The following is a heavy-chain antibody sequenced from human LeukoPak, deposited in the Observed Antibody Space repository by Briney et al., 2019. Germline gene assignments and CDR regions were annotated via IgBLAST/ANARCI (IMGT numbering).Heavy chain of an antibody. V-gene: IGHV1-46*01. Sequence: ASVKVSCKASGYTFASYYMHWVRQAPGQELEWKGIINPSGGSTSYAQKFQGRVTMTRDTSTSTVYMELSSLRSEDTAVYYCARDYKDYGDYYFDYWGQGTLVTVSS. D-gene: IGHD4-17*01. CDR3: ARDYKDYGDYYFDY. CDR1: GYTFASYY. J-gene: IGHJ4*02. CDR2: INPSGGST.